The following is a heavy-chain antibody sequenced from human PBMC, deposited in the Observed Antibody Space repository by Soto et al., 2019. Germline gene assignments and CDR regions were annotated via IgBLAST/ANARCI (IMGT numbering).Heavy chain of an antibody. CDR1: GFTFSSCA. D-gene: IGHD5-12*01. J-gene: IGHJ5*02. CDR2: ISYDGSNK. V-gene: IGHV3-30-3*01. Sequence: GGSLRLSCAASGFTFSSCAMHWVRQAPGKGLEWVAVISYDGSNKYYADSVKGRFTISRDNSKNTLYLQMNSLRAEDTAVYYCARDLGGFHRFDPWGQGTLVTVSS. CDR3: ARDLGGFHRFDP.